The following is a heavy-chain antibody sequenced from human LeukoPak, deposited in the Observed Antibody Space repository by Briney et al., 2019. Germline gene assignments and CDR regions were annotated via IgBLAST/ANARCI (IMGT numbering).Heavy chain of an antibody. V-gene: IGHV4-34*01. CDR3: ARDSQLLWFGPSDY. CDR2: INHSGST. D-gene: IGHD3-10*01. J-gene: IGHJ4*02. Sequence: SETLSLTCAVYGGSFSGYYWSWIRQPPGKGLEWIGEINHSGSTNYNPSLKSRVTMSVDTSKNQFSLKLSSVTAADTAVYYCARDSQLLWFGPSDYWGQGTLVTVSS. CDR1: GGSFSGYY.